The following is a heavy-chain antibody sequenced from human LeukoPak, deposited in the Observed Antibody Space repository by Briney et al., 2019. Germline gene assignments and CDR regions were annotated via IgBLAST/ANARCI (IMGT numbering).Heavy chain of an antibody. CDR1: GYTFTRYD. Sequence: ASVTVSCKASGYTFTRYDINWVRQATGQGRGWMRWMNPYSSNTGYTQKYQGRDTITRNTSISTAYVKLRSQRSEDTAVYYCARAGHGGDFDYWGQGTLVTVSS. D-gene: IGHD3-10*01. V-gene: IGHV1-8*02. CDR2: MNPYSSNT. CDR3: ARAGHGGDFDY. J-gene: IGHJ4*02.